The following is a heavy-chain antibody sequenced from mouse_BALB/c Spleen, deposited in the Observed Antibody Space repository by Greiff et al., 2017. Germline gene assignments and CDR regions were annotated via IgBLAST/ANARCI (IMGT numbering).Heavy chain of an antibody. D-gene: IGHD1-1*01. CDR1: GYTFTSYW. CDR3: ARDGSRGYWYFDV. CDR2: INPSTGYT. V-gene: IGHV1-7*01. Sequence: QVQLKQSGAELAKPGASVKMSCKASGYTFTSYWMHWVKQRPGQGLEWIGYINPSTGYTEYNQKFKDKATLTADKSSSTAYMQLSSLTSEDSAVYYCARDGSRGYWYFDVWGAGTTVTVSS. J-gene: IGHJ1*01.